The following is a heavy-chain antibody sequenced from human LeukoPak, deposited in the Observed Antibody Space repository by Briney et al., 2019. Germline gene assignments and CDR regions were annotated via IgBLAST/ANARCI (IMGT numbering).Heavy chain of an antibody. CDR3: ARGRRYYGSRSTFYFDY. CDR2: IYYSGST. CDR1: GGSISSGGYY. V-gene: IGHV4-31*03. Sequence: SQTLSLTCTVSGGSISSGGYYWSWIRQHPGTGLEWIGYIYYSGSTYYNPSLKSRVTISVDTSKNQFSLKLSSVTAADTAVYYCARGRRYYGSRSTFYFDYWGQGTLVTVSS. D-gene: IGHD3-10*01. J-gene: IGHJ4*02.